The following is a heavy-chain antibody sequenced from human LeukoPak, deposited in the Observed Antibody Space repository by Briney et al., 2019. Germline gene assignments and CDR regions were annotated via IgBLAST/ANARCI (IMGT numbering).Heavy chain of an antibody. CDR1: GFTFSSYG. V-gene: IGHV3-30*18. D-gene: IGHD5-18*01. CDR3: AKAVGHTNGPE. CDR2: ISVDGSNE. J-gene: IGHJ4*02. Sequence: QPGGSLRLSCAASGFTFSSYGMHWVRQAPGKGLEWVAVISVDGSNEYYADSVKGRFTISRDNSKNTLYLQMNSLRPEDTAVYYCAKAVGHTNGPEWGQGTLVTVSS.